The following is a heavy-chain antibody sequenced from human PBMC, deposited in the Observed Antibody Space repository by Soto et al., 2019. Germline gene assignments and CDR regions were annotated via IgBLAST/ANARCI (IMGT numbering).Heavy chain of an antibody. V-gene: IGHV3-9*01. J-gene: IGHJ6*03. CDR2: ISWNSGSI. CDR3: ARGGSGRDYYYYYMDV. Sequence: EVQLVESGGGLVQPGRSLRLSCAASGFTFDDYAMHWVRQAPGKGLEWVSGISWNSGSIGYADSVKGRFTISRDNAKNSLYLQMNSLRAEDTALYYCARGGSGRDYYYYYMDVWGKGTTVTVSS. CDR1: GFTFDDYA. D-gene: IGHD3-10*01.